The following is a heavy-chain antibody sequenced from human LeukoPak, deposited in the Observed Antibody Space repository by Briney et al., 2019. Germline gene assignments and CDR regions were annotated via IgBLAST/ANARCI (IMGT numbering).Heavy chain of an antibody. D-gene: IGHD4-17*01. J-gene: IGHJ6*04. CDR1: GDSLSNYY. CDR2: IFYSGST. Sequence: SETLSLTCTVSGDSLSNYYWTWIRQPPGKGLEWIGYIFYSGSTNFNPSLKSRVTMSVDTSKNQFSLKLSPVTAADTAVYHCARGPDYGDHQRPDYYYFGMDVWGKGTTVTVSS. CDR3: ARGPDYGDHQRPDYYYFGMDV. V-gene: IGHV4-59*01.